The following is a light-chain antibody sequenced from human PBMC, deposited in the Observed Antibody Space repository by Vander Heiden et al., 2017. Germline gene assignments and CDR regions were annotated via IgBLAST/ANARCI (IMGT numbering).Light chain of an antibody. V-gene: IGKV1-16*02. CDR1: QDITNS. CDR3: QQYYTYPFT. J-gene: IGKJ3*01. Sequence: DIQMTQSPSSLSASVGDRVTPTGRASQDITNSLAWFQQKPGKAPESLIYAASSLHSGVPSKFSGSGSGTDFTLTISSLQPEDFGTYYCQQYYTYPFTFGPGAKVDI. CDR2: AAS.